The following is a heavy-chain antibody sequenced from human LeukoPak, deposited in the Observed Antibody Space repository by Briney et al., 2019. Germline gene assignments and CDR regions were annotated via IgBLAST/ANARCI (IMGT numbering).Heavy chain of an antibody. Sequence: GGSLRLSCVASGFTFSAYAMHWVRQAPGKGPEWVAVILYDGSNEYYADSVKGRFTVSRDNSKNTLYLQMNSLRAEDTAVYYCASDYGDLYYFDYWGQGTLVSVSS. CDR3: ASDYGDLYYFDY. J-gene: IGHJ4*02. D-gene: IGHD4/OR15-4a*01. CDR2: ILYDGSNE. V-gene: IGHV3-30-3*01. CDR1: GFTFSAYA.